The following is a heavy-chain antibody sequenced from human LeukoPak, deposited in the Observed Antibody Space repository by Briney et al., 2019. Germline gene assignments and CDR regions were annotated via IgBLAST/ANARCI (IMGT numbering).Heavy chain of an antibody. Sequence: GGSLRLSCAASGFTFSSYAMSWVRQAPGKGLEWVSAISGSGGSTYYADSVKGRFTISRDNAKNSLYLQMNSLRAEDTAVYYCARVDSSGWSDAFDIWGQGTMVTVSS. CDR2: ISGSGGST. CDR1: GFTFSSYA. D-gene: IGHD6-19*01. V-gene: IGHV3-23*01. CDR3: ARVDSSGWSDAFDI. J-gene: IGHJ3*02.